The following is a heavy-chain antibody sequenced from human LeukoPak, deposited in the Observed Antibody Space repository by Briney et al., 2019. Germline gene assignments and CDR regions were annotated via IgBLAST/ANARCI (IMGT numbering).Heavy chain of an antibody. CDR3: TRHVWELLREGDY. Sequence: PGGSLRLSCAASGFTFSGSAMHWVRQASGKGLEWVGRIRSKANSYATAYAASVKGGFTISRDDSKNTAYLQMNSLKTEDTAVYYCTRHVWELLREGDYWGQGTLVTVSS. V-gene: IGHV3-73*01. CDR2: IRSKANSYAT. D-gene: IGHD1-26*01. CDR1: GFTFSGSA. J-gene: IGHJ4*02.